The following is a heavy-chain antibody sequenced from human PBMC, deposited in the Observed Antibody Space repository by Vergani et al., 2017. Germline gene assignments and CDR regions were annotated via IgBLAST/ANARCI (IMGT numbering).Heavy chain of an antibody. Sequence: EVQLLESGGGLVQPGGSLRLSCAASGFTFSSYAMSWVRQAPGKGLEWVSAISGSGGSTYYADSVKGRFTISRDNSKNTLYLQMNNLRAEDTAVYYCAKGGIIVLSYYGMDVWGQGTTVTVSS. D-gene: IGHD2-8*01. CDR2: ISGSGGST. CDR1: GFTFSSYA. V-gene: IGHV3-23*01. J-gene: IGHJ6*02. CDR3: AKGGIIVLSYYGMDV.